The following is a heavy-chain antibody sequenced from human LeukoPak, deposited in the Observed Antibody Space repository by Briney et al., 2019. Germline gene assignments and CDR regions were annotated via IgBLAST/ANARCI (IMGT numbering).Heavy chain of an antibody. Sequence: SVKVSCKASGGTFSSYAISWVRQAPGQGLEWMGGIIPIFSTANYAQKFQGRVTITTDESTSTAYMELSSLRSEDTAVYYCASPSSRVGYKYVPGAFDIWGQGTMVTVSS. D-gene: IGHD2-2*01. CDR3: ASPSSRVGYKYVPGAFDI. J-gene: IGHJ3*02. CDR2: IIPIFSTA. V-gene: IGHV1-69*05. CDR1: GGTFSSYA.